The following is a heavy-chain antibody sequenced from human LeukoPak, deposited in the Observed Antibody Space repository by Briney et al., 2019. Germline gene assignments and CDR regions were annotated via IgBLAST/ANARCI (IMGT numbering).Heavy chain of an antibody. CDR3: ARDQEDDYGDYNFDY. V-gene: IGHV3-21*01. CDR2: ISSSSSYI. CDR1: GFTFSSYS. D-gene: IGHD4-17*01. Sequence: GGSLRLSCAASGFTFSSYSMNWVRQAPGKGLEWVSSISSSSSYIYYADSVKGRFTISRDNAKNSLYLQMNSLRAEDTAVYYCARDQEDDYGDYNFDYWGQGTLVTVSS. J-gene: IGHJ4*02.